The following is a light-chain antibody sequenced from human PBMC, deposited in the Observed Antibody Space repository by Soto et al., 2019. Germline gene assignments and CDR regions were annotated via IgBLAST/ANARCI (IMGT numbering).Light chain of an antibody. Sequence: QAVVTQEPSLTVSPGGTVTLTCGSSTGAVTSGHYSYWFQHKPGQVPRTLIYDTYNRHSWTPARFSVSLLGGKTALTLSGAQPEDEADYYCLLVYNGHAVFGGGTKVTVL. CDR3: LLVYNGHAV. CDR1: TGAVTSGHY. J-gene: IGLJ2*01. V-gene: IGLV7-46*01. CDR2: DTY.